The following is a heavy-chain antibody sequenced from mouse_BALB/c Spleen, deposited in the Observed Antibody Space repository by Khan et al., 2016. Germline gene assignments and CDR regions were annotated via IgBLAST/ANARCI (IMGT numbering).Heavy chain of an antibody. CDR2: IRSKANHHAT. V-gene: IGHV6-6*01. J-gene: IGHJ3*01. CDR1: GFTFSDAW. CDR3: TSGYYGYDVWFTY. Sequence: EVKLEVSGGGLVQPGRSMKLSCAASGFTFSDAWMDWVRQSPEKGLEWVAEIRSKANHHATYYAESVKGRFTISRDDSKSSVYLQMNRLRAEDTGIYYCTSGYYGYDVWFTYWGQGTLVTVSA. D-gene: IGHD2-2*01.